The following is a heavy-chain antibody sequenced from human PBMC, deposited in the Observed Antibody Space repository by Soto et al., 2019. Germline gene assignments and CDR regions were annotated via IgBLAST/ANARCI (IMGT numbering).Heavy chain of an antibody. J-gene: IGHJ6*02. CDR3: CAVDHGSGGILYYYYGLDV. D-gene: IGHD3-10*01. Sequence: NPGGSLRLSCAASGFTFTDAWMTWVRQAPGRGLEWVGRIKSKTDGGTTDYAAPVKGRFTISRDDSQNTLYLQMNNLKTEDTAVYYCCAVDHGSGGILYYYYGLDVWGQGTTVTVSS. CDR1: GFTFTDAW. V-gene: IGHV3-15*01. CDR2: IKSKTDGGTT.